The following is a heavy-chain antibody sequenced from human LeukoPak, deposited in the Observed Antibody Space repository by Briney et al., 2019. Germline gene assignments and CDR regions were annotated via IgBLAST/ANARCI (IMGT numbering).Heavy chain of an antibody. Sequence: ASVKVSCKASGYTFTSYGISWVRQAPGQGLEWMGWIHPDRGTTNYAQKFQGRVTMTRDTSIAAAYMELSRLRSDDTAVYYCARRYCSSTSCYYFDYWGQGTLVTVSS. D-gene: IGHD2-2*01. J-gene: IGHJ4*02. CDR2: IHPDRGTT. CDR3: ARRYCSSTSCYYFDY. CDR1: GYTFTSYG. V-gene: IGHV1-2*02.